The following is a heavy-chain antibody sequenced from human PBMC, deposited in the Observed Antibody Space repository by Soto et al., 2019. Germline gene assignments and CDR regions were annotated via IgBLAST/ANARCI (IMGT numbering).Heavy chain of an antibody. V-gene: IGHV4-39*01. J-gene: IGHJ4*02. CDR3: ARQYYSGSGRQIDY. CDR2: IFSSGGT. D-gene: IGHD3-10*01. CDR1: GGSISTSNIQ. Sequence: NLSETLSLTCIVSGGSISTSNIQWGWIRQPPGRGLDWVGSIFSSGGTYYNPSLKSRVTISVHTSMNQFSLKLSSVTAADTAVYYCARQYYSGSGRQIDYWGQGSLVTVSS.